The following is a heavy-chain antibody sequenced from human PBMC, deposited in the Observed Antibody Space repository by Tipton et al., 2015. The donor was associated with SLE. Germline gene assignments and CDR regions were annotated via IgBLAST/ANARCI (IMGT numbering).Heavy chain of an antibody. CDR3: AKDQDIVVVVAAKNWFDP. CDR1: GFTFSSYS. D-gene: IGHD2-15*01. V-gene: IGHV3-23*01. J-gene: IGHJ5*02. CDR2: ISGSGGST. Sequence: SLRLSCAASGFTFSSYSMNWVRQAPGKGLEWVSAISGSGGSTYYADSVKGRFTISRDNSKNTLYLQMNSLRAEDTAVYYCAKDQDIVVVVAAKNWFDPWGQGTLVTVSS.